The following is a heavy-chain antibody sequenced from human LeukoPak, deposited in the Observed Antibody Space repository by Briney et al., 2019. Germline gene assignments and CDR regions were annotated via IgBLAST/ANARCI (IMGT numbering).Heavy chain of an antibody. CDR1: GFTFSTYA. V-gene: IGHV3-23*01. Sequence: GGSLRLSCAASGFTFSTYAMSWVRQAPGKGLEWVSTISGSGGSTYYADSVKGRFTISRDNSKNTLYLQMNSLRAEDTAVYYCAKARQWELLDFDYCGQGTLVTVSS. D-gene: IGHD1-26*01. CDR2: ISGSGGST. J-gene: IGHJ4*02. CDR3: AKARQWELLDFDY.